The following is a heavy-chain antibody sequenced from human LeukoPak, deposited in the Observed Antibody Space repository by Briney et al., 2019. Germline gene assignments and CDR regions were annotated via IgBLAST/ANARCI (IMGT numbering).Heavy chain of an antibody. CDR3: ARDRSGYDAYYYYYYGMDV. J-gene: IGHJ6*02. CDR1: GGTFSSYA. V-gene: IGHV1-69*04. CDR2: IIPILGIA. D-gene: IGHD5-12*01. Sequence: GSSVKVSCKAPGGTFSSYAISWVRQAPGQGLEWMGRIIPILGIANYAQKFQGRVTITADKSTSTAYMELSSLRSEDTAVYYCARDRSGYDAYYYYYYGMDVWGQGTTVTVSS.